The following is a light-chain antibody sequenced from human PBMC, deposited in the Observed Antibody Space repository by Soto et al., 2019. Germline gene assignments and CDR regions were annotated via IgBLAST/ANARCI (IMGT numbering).Light chain of an antibody. CDR2: DNN. CDR1: SSNIGNKY. V-gene: IGLV1-51*01. J-gene: IGLJ2*01. Sequence: QSVLTQPPAVSAAPGQKVTISCSGTSSNIGNKYVSWYQQLPGTAPKLLIYDNNKRPSGIPDRFSGSKSGTSATLGITGLQTGDEADYYCGTWDSSLSEMVFGGGTKLTVL. CDR3: GTWDSSLSEMV.